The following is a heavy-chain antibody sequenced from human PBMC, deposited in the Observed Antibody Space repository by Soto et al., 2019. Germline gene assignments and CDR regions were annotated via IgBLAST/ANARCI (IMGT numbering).Heavy chain of an antibody. CDR3: ARRIAAPYNWFDP. V-gene: IGHV4-34*01. CDR1: GGSFSGYY. Sequence: QVQLQQWGAGLLKPSETLSLTCAVYGGSFSGYYWSWIRQPPGKGLEWIGEINHSGSTNYNPSLKSRVTISVDTSKNQFSRKLSSVTAADTAVYYCARRIAAPYNWFDPWGQGTLVTVSS. CDR2: INHSGST. D-gene: IGHD6-6*01. J-gene: IGHJ5*02.